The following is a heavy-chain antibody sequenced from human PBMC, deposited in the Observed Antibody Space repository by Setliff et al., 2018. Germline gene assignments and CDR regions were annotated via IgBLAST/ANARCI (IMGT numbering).Heavy chain of an antibody. CDR3: ARHTSYYDILTGYYPDYYGMDV. CDR2: IYPGDSIT. V-gene: IGHV5-51*01. J-gene: IGHJ6*02. CDR1: GYSFSTCW. Sequence: GESLKISCKGSGYSFSTCWIGWVRQMPGKGLEWMGIIYPGDSITRYSPSFQGQVTISVDKSINTAYLQWSSLKASDTAMYYCARHTSYYDILTGYYPDYYGMDVWGQGTTVTVSS. D-gene: IGHD3-9*01.